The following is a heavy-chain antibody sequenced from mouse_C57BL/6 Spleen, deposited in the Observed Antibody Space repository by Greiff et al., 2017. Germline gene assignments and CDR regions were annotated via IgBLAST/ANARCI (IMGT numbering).Heavy chain of an antibody. Sequence: VQLQQSGPELVKPGASVKISCKASGYAFSSSWMNWVKQRPGKGLEWIGRIYPGDGDTNYNGKFKGKATLTADKSSSTAYMQLSSLTSEDSAVCFCARREDDGYYDAMDYWGQGTSVTVSS. D-gene: IGHD2-3*01. CDR3: ARREDDGYYDAMDY. CDR2: IYPGDGDT. J-gene: IGHJ4*01. V-gene: IGHV1-82*01. CDR1: GYAFSSSW.